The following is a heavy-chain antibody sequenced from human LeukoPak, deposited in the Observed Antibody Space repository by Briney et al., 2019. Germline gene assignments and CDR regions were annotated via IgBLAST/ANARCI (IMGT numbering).Heavy chain of an antibody. CDR1: GFTFSSYS. D-gene: IGHD6-19*01. CDR2: ISSSSSYI. J-gene: IGHJ4*02. CDR3: ARDKRIAVAGTLVY. V-gene: IGHV3-21*01. Sequence: PGGSLRLSCAASGFTFSSYSMNWVRQAPGKGLEWVSSISSSSSYIYYADSVKGRFNISRDNAKNSLYLKMNSLRAEDTAVYYCARDKRIAVAGTLVYWGQGTLVTVSS.